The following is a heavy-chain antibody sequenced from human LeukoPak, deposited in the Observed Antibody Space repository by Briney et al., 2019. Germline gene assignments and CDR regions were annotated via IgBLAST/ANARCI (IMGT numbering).Heavy chain of an antibody. CDR1: GGTFSSYT. CDR3: ARDRCSGGSCYSAEYFQH. D-gene: IGHD2-15*01. V-gene: IGHV1-69*04. J-gene: IGHJ1*01. Sequence: GASVKVSCKASGGTFSSYTISWVRQAPGQGREWMGRIIPILGIANYAQKFQGRVTITADKSTSTAYMELSSLRSEDTAVYYCARDRCSGGSCYSAEYFQHWGQGTLVTVSS. CDR2: IIPILGIA.